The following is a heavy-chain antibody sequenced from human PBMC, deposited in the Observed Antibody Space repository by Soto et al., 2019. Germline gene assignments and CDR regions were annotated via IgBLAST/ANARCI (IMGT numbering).Heavy chain of an antibody. J-gene: IGHJ6*03. CDR3: ARVSSLRFLEWLAPKYYYMAV. CDR1: GYTFTSYG. Sequence: ASVKVSFKASGYTFTSYGISWVRQAPGQGLEWMGWISAYNGNTNYAQKLQGRVTMTTDTSTSTAYMELRSLRSDDTAVYYCARVSSLRFLEWLAPKYYYMAVWGKGTTVTVSS. CDR2: ISAYNGNT. V-gene: IGHV1-18*01. D-gene: IGHD3-3*01.